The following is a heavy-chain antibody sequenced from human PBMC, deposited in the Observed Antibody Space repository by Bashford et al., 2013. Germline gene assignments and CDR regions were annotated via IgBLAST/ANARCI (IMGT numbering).Heavy chain of an antibody. CDR3: ARAGLRRMNRPYVFDP. V-gene: IGHV4-34*01. CDR1: GGSFSGYY. Sequence: SETLSLTCAVYGGSFSGYYWSWIRRPPGKGLEWIGEINHSGNTNYNPSLKSRVTISVDTSKNQFSLNLSSVTATDTAVYFCARAGLRRMNRPYVFDPWGQGTLVTVSS. J-gene: IGHJ5*02. CDR2: INHSGNT. D-gene: IGHD5/OR15-5a*01.